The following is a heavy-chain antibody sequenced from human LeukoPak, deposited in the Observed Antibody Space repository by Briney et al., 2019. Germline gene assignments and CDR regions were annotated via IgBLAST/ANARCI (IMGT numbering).Heavy chain of an antibody. CDR2: IYYSGST. J-gene: IGHJ4*02. CDR1: GGSISSGGYY. V-gene: IGHV4-31*03. D-gene: IGHD3-22*01. Sequence: PSETLSLTCTVSGGSISSGGYYWSWIRQHPGKGLEWIGYIYYSGSTYYNPSLKSRVTISVDTSKNQFSLKLSSVTAADTAVYYCARVKRSYDSSGYYPASWGYFDYWGQGTLVTVSS. CDR3: ARVKRSYDSSGYYPASWGYFDY.